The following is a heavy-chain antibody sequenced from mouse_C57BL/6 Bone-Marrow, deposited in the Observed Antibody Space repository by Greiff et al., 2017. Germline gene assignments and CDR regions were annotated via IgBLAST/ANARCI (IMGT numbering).Heavy chain of an antibody. J-gene: IGHJ1*03. CDR2: IYPGSGST. V-gene: IGHV1-55*01. Sequence: QVHVKQSGAELVKPGASVKMSCKASGYTFTSYWITWVKQRPGQGLEWIGDIYPGSGSTNYNEKFKSKATLTVDTSSSTAYMQLSSLTSEDSAVYYCARTYYSNYWYFDVWGTGTTVTVSS. D-gene: IGHD2-5*01. CDR3: ARTYYSNYWYFDV. CDR1: GYTFTSYW.